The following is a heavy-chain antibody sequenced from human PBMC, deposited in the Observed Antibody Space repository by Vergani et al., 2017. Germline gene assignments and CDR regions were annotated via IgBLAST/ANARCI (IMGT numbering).Heavy chain of an antibody. CDR3: AAGADYDFWSGYPIIYGMDV. J-gene: IGHJ6*02. Sequence: WVLSISSSSSYIYYADSVKGRFTISRDNAENSLYLQMNSLRAEDTAVYYCAAGADYDFWSGYPIIYGMDVWGQGTTVTFSS. CDR2: ISSSSSYI. V-gene: IGHV3-21*01. D-gene: IGHD3-3*01.